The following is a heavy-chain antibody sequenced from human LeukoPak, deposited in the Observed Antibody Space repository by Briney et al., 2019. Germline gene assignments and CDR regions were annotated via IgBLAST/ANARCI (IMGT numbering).Heavy chain of an antibody. Sequence: GGSLRLSCAASGFTFSSYGMHWVRQAPDKGLEWVAVIWYDGSNKYYADSVKGRFTISRDNSKNTLYLQMNSLRAEDTAVYYCLSSPTPTSDVQDAFDIWGQGTMVIVSS. CDR2: IWYDGSNK. V-gene: IGHV3-33*01. J-gene: IGHJ3*02. CDR3: LSSPTPTSDVQDAFDI. CDR1: GFTFSSYG. D-gene: IGHD3-16*01.